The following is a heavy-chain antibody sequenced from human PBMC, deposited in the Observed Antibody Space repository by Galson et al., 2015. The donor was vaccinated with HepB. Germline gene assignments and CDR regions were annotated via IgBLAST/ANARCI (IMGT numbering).Heavy chain of an antibody. D-gene: IGHD6-13*01. CDR2: INAGNGNT. J-gene: IGHJ3*02. V-gene: IGHV1-3*01. CDR3: ARDRVEFRQLTAFDI. CDR1: GYTFTSYA. Sequence: SVKVSCKASGYTFTSYAMHWVRQAPGQRLEWMGWINAGNGNTKYSQKFQGRVTITRDTSASTAYMELSSLRSEDTAVYYCARDRVEFRQLTAFDIWGQGTMVTVSS.